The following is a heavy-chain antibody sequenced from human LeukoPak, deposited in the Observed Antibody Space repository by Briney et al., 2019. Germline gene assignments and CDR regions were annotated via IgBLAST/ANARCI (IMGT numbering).Heavy chain of an antibody. CDR1: GGSISSSSHY. CDR2: IYYSGST. D-gene: IGHD6-19*01. Sequence: SETLSLTCTVSGGSISSSSHYWGWIRQPPGKGLEWIGSIYYSGSTYYNPSLKSRVTISVDTSKNQFSLKLSSVTAADTAVYYCASLIAVAGTLRDYWGQGTLVTVSS. J-gene: IGHJ4*02. V-gene: IGHV4-39*01. CDR3: ASLIAVAGTLRDY.